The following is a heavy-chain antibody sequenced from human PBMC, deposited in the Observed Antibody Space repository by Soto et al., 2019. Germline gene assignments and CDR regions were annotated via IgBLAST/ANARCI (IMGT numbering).Heavy chain of an antibody. V-gene: IGHV3-7*01. CDR3: VNAISSTTSDHY. D-gene: IGHD2-8*01. J-gene: IGHJ4*02. CDR2: LNPDGSTK. Sequence: GGSLRLSCVASGFSFRSSWMSWVRQVPGRGLEWVAQLNPDGSTKAYVDAVKGRVTISRDSSTNMLYLQMSSLTAEDTAVYYCVNAISSTTSDHYFGQGTLVTVS. CDR1: GFSFRSSW.